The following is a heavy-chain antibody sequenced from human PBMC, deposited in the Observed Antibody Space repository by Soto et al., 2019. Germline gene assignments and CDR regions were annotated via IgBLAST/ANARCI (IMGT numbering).Heavy chain of an antibody. V-gene: IGHV4-59*01. CDR1: GGSISSYY. J-gene: IGHJ4*02. CDR3: ARVRSSRIVVVPAASYYFDY. Sequence: SETLSLTCTVSGGSISSYYWSWIRQPPGKGLEWIGYIYYSGSTNYNPSLKSRVTISVDTSKNQFSLKLSSVTAADTAVYYCARVRSSRIVVVPAASYYFDYWGQGTLVTVSS. D-gene: IGHD2-2*01. CDR2: IYYSGST.